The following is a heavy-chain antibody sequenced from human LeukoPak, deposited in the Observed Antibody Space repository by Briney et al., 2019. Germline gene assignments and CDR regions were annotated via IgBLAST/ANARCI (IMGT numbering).Heavy chain of an antibody. CDR1: GYSFTSYW. CDR3: GRHMNNLQLWLDY. V-gene: IGHV5-51*01. CDR2: VYPGDPDT. D-gene: IGHD1/OR15-1a*01. Sequence: GESLKISCKASGYSFTSYWIVWVRQTPGKGLEWMGIVYPGDPDTRYNPSFQGQVTISADKSTATAYLHLSDLKASDTAIYYCGRHMNNLQLWLDYWGQGTVVTVSS. J-gene: IGHJ4*02.